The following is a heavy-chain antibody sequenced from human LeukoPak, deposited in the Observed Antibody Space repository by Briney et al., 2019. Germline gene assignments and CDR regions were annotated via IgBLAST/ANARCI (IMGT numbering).Heavy chain of an antibody. J-gene: IGHJ4*02. CDR3: ARDRDDYDFWSGLTSYYFDY. V-gene: IGHV3-30*04. D-gene: IGHD3-3*01. CDR1: GFTFSTYV. CDR2: ISYDGSNK. Sequence: GGSLRLSCAASGFTFSTYVIYWVRQAPGKGLEWVAVISYDGSNKYYADSVKGRFTISRDNSKNTLYLQMNSLRAEDTAVYYCARDRDDYDFWSGLTSYYFDYWGQGTLVTVSS.